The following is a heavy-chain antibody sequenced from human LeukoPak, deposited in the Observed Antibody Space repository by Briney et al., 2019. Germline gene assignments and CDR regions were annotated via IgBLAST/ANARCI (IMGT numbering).Heavy chain of an antibody. CDR2: INQDGSEK. V-gene: IGHV3-7*01. J-gene: IGHJ4*02. D-gene: IGHD6-6*01. CDR3: AREGAYRTSSPAGY. CDR1: GFTLSSYW. Sequence: GGSLRLSCAASGFTLSSYWMSWVRQAPGKGLEWVANINQDGSEKYFVDSVKGRFTISRDNAKNSLYLQMNSLRAEDTAVYYCAREGAYRTSSPAGYWGQGTLVTVSS.